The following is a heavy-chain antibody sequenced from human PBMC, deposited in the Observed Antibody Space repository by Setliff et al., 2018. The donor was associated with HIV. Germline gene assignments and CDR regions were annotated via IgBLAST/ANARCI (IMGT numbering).Heavy chain of an antibody. D-gene: IGHD3-22*01. CDR3: ATRAYDSSGYLRSRVSGAAFDI. J-gene: IGHJ3*02. V-gene: IGHV1-24*01. Sequence: ASVTVSCKVSGYTLTELSIHWVRQAPGKGLEWMGGFDPEYDKTFYAQKFQGRVTMSEDTSTDTAYRELTSLRSEDTAVYYWATRAYDSSGYLRSRVSGAAFDIWGQGTMVTVSS. CDR1: GYTLTELS. CDR2: FDPEYDKT.